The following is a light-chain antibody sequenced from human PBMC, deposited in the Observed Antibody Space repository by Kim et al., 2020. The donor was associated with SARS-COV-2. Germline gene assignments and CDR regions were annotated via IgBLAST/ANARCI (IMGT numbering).Light chain of an antibody. V-gene: IGLV1-47*01. Sequence: GVTISCSGSSSNIGSNYVYWYHQLPGTAPKLLIYRNNQRPSGVPDRFSGSKSGTSASLAISGLRSEDEADYYCAAWDDSLSGHWVFGGGTQLTVL. CDR1: SSNIGSNY. J-gene: IGLJ3*02. CDR2: RNN. CDR3: AAWDDSLSGHWV.